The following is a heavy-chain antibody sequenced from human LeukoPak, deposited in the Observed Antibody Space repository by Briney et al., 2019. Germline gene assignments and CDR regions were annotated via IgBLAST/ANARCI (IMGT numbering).Heavy chain of an antibody. D-gene: IGHD6-19*01. J-gene: IGHJ6*03. V-gene: IGHV3-48*03. CDR1: GFTFSSYE. CDR2: ISSSGSTT. Sequence: GGSLRLSCAPSGFTFSSYEMNWVRQAPGEGREWVSSISSSGSTTYIADSVRGRFTTSSDTAKNSLYLQMNSLRAEDTAVYYCARSYLPGYSSVSSYYYYYMDVWGKGTTVAVSS. CDR3: ARSYLPGYSSVSSYYYYYMDV.